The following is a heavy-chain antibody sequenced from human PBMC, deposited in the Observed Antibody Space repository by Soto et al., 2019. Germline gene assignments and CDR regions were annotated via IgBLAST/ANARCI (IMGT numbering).Heavy chain of an antibody. CDR1: GFTFSSYG. CDR2: IWYDGSNK. CDR3: ARTGGSYYYFDY. D-gene: IGHD2-15*01. J-gene: IGHJ4*02. V-gene: IGHV3-33*01. Sequence: QVQLVESGGGVVQPGRSLRLSCAASGFTFSSYGMHWVRQAPGKGLEWVAVIWYDGSNKYYADSVKGRFTISRDNSKNTLYLQMNSLRAEDTAVYYCARTGGSYYYFDYWGQGTLFTVSS.